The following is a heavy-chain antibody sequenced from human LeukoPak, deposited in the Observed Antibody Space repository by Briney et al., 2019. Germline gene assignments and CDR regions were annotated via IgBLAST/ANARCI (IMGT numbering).Heavy chain of an antibody. CDR2: INPNSGGT. J-gene: IGHJ4*02. CDR1: GYTFTGYY. V-gene: IGHV1-2*02. Sequence: ASVKVSCKASGYTFTGYYIHWVRQAPGQGREGMGWINPNSGGTNYAQKFQGRVTMTRETSISTAYMDLSRLRSEDTAVYYCARGSIVGATFDYFDYWGQGTLVTVSS. CDR3: ARGSIVGATFDYFDY. D-gene: IGHD1-26*01.